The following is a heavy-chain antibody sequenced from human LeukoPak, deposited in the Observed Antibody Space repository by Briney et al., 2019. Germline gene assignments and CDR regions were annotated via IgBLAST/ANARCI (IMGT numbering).Heavy chain of an antibody. V-gene: IGHV4-31*03. CDR3: ASTGSYRDY. CDR2: IYYSGST. J-gene: IGHJ4*02. CDR1: GGSITSAGYS. Sequence: SQTLSLTCPVSGGSITSAGYSWGWIRQQPGKGPQWIGYIYYSGSTYYSPSLKSRVTISVDTSKNQFSLKLSSVTAADTAVYYCASTGSYRDYWGQGTLVTVSS. D-gene: IGHD1-26*01.